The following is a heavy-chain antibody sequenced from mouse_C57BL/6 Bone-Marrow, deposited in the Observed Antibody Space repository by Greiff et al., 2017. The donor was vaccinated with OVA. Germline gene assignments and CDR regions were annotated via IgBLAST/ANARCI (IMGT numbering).Heavy chain of an antibody. V-gene: IGHV1-39*01. J-gene: IGHJ2*01. Sequence: VQLQQSGPELVKPGASVKISCKASGYSFTDYNMNWVKQSNGKSLEWIGVINPNYGTTSYNQKFKGKATLTVDQSSSTAYMQLNSLTSEDSAVYYCARSGPITTVPEGVYFDYWGQGTTLTVSS. CDR1: GYSFTDYN. D-gene: IGHD1-1*01. CDR3: ARSGPITTVPEGVYFDY. CDR2: INPNYGTT.